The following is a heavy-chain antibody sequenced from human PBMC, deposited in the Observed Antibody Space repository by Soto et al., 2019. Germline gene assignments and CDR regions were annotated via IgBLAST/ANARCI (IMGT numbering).Heavy chain of an antibody. J-gene: IGHJ4*02. V-gene: IGHV4-4*07. D-gene: IGHD2-21*01. CDR2: IYTSGIT. CDR3: ARTAARFPAPFDY. Sequence: PSETLSLTCTVSGGSLSSYYWSWIRQPAGKGLEWIGRIYTSGITNYNPSLMNRVTLSVDTSKNQFSLKLTSVTAADTAVYYCARTAARFPAPFDYWGPGTLVTSPQ. CDR1: GGSLSSYY.